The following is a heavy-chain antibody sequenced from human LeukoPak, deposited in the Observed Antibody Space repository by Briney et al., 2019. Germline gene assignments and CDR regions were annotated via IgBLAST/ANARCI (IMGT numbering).Heavy chain of an antibody. CDR2: IHHSGST. J-gene: IGHJ1*01. Sequence: SETLSLTCTVSGYSISSGYYWGWIRQPPGKGLEWIGSIHHSGSTNYNPSLKSRVTISLDTSKNQFSLKLSSVTAADTAVYYCARAYGGNSQYFQHWGQGTLVTVFS. D-gene: IGHD4-23*01. V-gene: IGHV4-38-2*02. CDR3: ARAYGGNSQYFQH. CDR1: GYSISSGYY.